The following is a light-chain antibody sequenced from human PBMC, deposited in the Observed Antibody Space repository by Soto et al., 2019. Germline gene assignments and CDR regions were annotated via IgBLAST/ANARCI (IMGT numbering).Light chain of an antibody. Sequence: EIVMTQSPATLSVSPGERATLSCMDSQSISTELAWYQQKPGQPPRLLIYYSSTRATGVPARFTGSGSGSEFTLTISGLQSEDFAVYYCQQGHNWPLTFGQGTRLEI. J-gene: IGKJ2*01. CDR1: QSISTE. CDR2: YSS. CDR3: QQGHNWPLT. V-gene: IGKV3-15*01.